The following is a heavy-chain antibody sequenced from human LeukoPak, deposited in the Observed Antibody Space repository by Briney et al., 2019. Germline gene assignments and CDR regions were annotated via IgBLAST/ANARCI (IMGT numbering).Heavy chain of an antibody. CDR3: ASSYDFWSGYLVS. CDR1: GGSISSSSYY. J-gene: IGHJ5*02. Sequence: SETLSLTCTVSGGSISSSSYYWGWIRQPPGKGLEWIGSIYYSGSTYYNPSLKSRVTISVDTSKNQFSLKLSSVTAADTAVYYCASSYDFWSGYLVSWGQGTLVTVSS. V-gene: IGHV4-39*07. CDR2: IYYSGST. D-gene: IGHD3-3*01.